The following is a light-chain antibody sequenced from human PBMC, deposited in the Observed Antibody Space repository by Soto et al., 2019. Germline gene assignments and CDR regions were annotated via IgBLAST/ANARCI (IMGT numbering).Light chain of an antibody. J-gene: IGKJ1*01. V-gene: IGKV3-20*01. CDR2: AAS. CDR3: QQYSSPPQT. CDR1: ETVTGKY. Sequence: EIVLTQSPGTLSLSPGDRATLSCRASETVTGKYLAWYQQKAGQAPRLLIFAASNRATGIPDRFSGSGSGTDFTLTISRLEHEDFDVYFCQQYSSPPQTLGQGTKVDIK.